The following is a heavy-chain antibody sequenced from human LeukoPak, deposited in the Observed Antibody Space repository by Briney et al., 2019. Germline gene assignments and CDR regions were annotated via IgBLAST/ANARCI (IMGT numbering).Heavy chain of an antibody. D-gene: IGHD2-2*01. V-gene: IGHV3-21*01. CDR3: ARDTCSSTSCKPLDY. Sequence: PGGSLRLSCAASGFTFSSYSMNWVRQAPGKGLEWVSSISSSSSYIYYADSVKGRFTISRDNAKNSLYLQMNSLRAEDTAVYYCARDTCSSTSCKPLDYWGQGTLVTVSS. J-gene: IGHJ4*02. CDR1: GFTFSSYS. CDR2: ISSSSSYI.